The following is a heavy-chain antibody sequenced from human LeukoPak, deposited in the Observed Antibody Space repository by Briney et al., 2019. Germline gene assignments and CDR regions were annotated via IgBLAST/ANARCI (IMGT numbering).Heavy chain of an antibody. V-gene: IGHV1-24*01. CDR2: FDPEDGET. Sequence: GASVKVSCKVSGYTLTELSMHRVRQAPGNGLEGRGGFDPEDGETIYAQKFQGRVTMTEDTSTDTAYMELSSLRSEDTAVYYCATSAVSVLAPRRHGAFDIWGQGTMVTVSS. CDR1: GYTLTELS. CDR3: ATSAVSVLAPRRHGAFDI. J-gene: IGHJ3*02. D-gene: IGHD6-25*01.